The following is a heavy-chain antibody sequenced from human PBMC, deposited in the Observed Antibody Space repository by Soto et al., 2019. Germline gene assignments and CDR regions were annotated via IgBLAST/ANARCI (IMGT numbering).Heavy chain of an antibody. V-gene: IGHV3-74*01. CDR1: GFTFSSYW. CDR2: INIDGTTT. D-gene: IGHD3-10*01. J-gene: IGHJ4*02. Sequence: EVQLVESGGGLVQPGGSLRLSCAASGFTFSSYWMHWVRQAPGEGLVWVSRINIDGTTTSYADSVKGRCSISRDNAKNTVYLQMNSLRAEDTAVYYCSTVSSGYYGVWNYWGQGTLVTVSS. CDR3: STVSSGYYGVWNY.